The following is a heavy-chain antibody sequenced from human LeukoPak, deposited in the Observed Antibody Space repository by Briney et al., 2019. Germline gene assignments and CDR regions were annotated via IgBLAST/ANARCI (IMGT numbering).Heavy chain of an antibody. J-gene: IGHJ6*03. Sequence: SETLSLTCAVYGGSFSGYYWSWIRQPPGKGLEWIGEINHSGSTNYNPSLKSRVTISVDTSKNQFSLKLSSVTAADTAVYYCARVAREQQLVLMGYYYYMDVWGKGTTVTVSS. CDR3: ARVAREQQLVLMGYYYYMDV. D-gene: IGHD6-6*01. CDR1: GGSFSGYY. CDR2: INHSGST. V-gene: IGHV4-34*01.